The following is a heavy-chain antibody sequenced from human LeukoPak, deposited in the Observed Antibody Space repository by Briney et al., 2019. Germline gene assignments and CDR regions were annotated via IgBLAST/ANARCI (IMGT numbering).Heavy chain of an antibody. V-gene: IGHV3-11*04. J-gene: IGHJ5*02. Sequence: GGSLRLSCAASGYTFDDYAMHWVRQAPGKGLEWVSYISRSGSTIYYADSVKGRFTISRDNAKNSLYLQMNSLRAEDTAVYYCARYYDILTGYMYNWFDPWGQGTLVTVSS. D-gene: IGHD3-9*01. CDR1: GYTFDDYA. CDR3: ARYYDILTGYMYNWFDP. CDR2: ISRSGSTI.